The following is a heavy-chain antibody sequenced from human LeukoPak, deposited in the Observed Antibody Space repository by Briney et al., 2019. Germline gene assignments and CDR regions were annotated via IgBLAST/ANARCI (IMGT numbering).Heavy chain of an antibody. D-gene: IGHD2-2*01. CDR3: TRQGPGYCGSTSCYGVDY. J-gene: IGHJ4*02. Sequence: ASVKVSYKASGYTFTSCAMNWVRQAPGQGREWMGWINTNTGNPTYAQGFTGRFVFSLDTAGSTAYLQISSLKAEDTAVYYCTRQGPGYCGSTSCYGVDYWGQGTLVTVSS. V-gene: IGHV7-4-1*02. CDR2: INTNTGNP. CDR1: GYTFTSCA.